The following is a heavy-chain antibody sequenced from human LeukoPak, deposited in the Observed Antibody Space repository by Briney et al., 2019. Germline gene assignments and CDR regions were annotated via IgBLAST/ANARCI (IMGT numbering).Heavy chain of an antibody. D-gene: IGHD6-13*01. J-gene: IGHJ4*02. CDR2: ISYDGSDK. CDR1: GFAFSNYG. CDR3: AKDRGIAAAGSKGYFDY. Sequence: GGSLRLSCAASGFAFSNYGIHWVRQAPGKGREWVAVISYDGSDKYYADSVKGRFTISRDNSKNTLYLQMNSLRAEDTAVYYCAKDRGIAAAGSKGYFDYWGQGTLVTVSS. V-gene: IGHV3-30*18.